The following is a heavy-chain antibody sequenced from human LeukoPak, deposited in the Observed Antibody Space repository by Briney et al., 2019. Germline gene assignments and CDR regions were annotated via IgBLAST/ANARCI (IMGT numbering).Heavy chain of an antibody. J-gene: IGHJ3*02. CDR3: ASIAAAAAARRAFDN. Sequence: AGVSLRLSCAASGFTFSSYAMSWVRQAPGKGLEWVSAISGSGGSTYYADSVKGRFTISRDNSKNTLYLQMNSLRAEDTAVYYCASIAAAAAARRAFDNWGQGTMVTVSS. CDR2: ISGSGGST. V-gene: IGHV3-23*01. D-gene: IGHD6-13*01. CDR1: GFTFSSYA.